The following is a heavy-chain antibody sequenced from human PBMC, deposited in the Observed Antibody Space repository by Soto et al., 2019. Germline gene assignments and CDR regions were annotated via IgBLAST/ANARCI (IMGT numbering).Heavy chain of an antibody. Sequence: ASVKVSCKASGGTFSSYAISWVRQAPGQGLEWMGGIIPIFGTANYAQKFQGRVTITADESTSTAYMELRSLRSDDTAVYYCARVSAAAGTGWFDPWGQGTLVTVSS. CDR3: ARVSAAAGTGWFDP. D-gene: IGHD6-13*01. CDR2: IIPIFGTA. V-gene: IGHV1-69*13. J-gene: IGHJ5*02. CDR1: GGTFSSYA.